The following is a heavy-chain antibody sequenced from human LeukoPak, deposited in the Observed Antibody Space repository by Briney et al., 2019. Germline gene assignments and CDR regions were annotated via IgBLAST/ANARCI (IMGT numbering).Heavy chain of an antibody. J-gene: IGHJ6*03. V-gene: IGHV4-30-4*07. CDR2: IYYSGST. Sequence: SETLSLTCAVSGGSISSGGYSWRWIRQPRGKGLEWIEYIYYSGSTYYHPSLKSRVTLSLHTSKNHFSLKLSSVTAADTAVYYCARDTARYYYYYMDVWGKGTTVTVSS. CDR1: GGSISSGGYS. D-gene: IGHD5-18*01. CDR3: ARDTARYYYYYMDV.